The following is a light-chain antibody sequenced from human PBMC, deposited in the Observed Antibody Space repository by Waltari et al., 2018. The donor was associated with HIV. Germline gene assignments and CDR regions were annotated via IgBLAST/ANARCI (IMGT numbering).Light chain of an antibody. CDR3: AAWDDSLNGVV. J-gene: IGLJ2*01. V-gene: IGLV1-44*01. Sequence: QSVLTQPPSASGTPGQRVTISRSGRSSNSGRNTVTWYQQPPGTAPQLLIYSNNQRPSGDSDRFSGSKSRTSASLAISGLQSEDEADYYCAAWDDSLNGVVFGGGTKLTVL. CDR1: SSNSGRNT. CDR2: SNN.